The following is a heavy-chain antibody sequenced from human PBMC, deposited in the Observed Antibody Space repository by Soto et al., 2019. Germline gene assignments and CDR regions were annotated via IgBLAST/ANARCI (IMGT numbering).Heavy chain of an antibody. D-gene: IGHD5-12*01. CDR2: ISVGNGVT. V-gene: IGHV1-3*01. CDR3: ARVLVKVGYDFAY. J-gene: IGHJ4*02. Sequence: ASVKVSCKASGYIFSTWAIHWMRQAPGQRLEWMGWISVGNGVTKYSQNFQGRVTLTRDISASTAYMELSGLKSEDTAVYYCARVLVKVGYDFAYWGQGTLVTVSS. CDR1: GYIFSTWA.